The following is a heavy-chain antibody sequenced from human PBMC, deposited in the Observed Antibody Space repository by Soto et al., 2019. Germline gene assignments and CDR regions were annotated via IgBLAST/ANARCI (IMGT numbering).Heavy chain of an antibody. CDR1: GGTFSSYA. D-gene: IGHD6-6*01. CDR3: ARPLIAARPQFDY. Sequence: SVKVSCKASGGTFSSYAISWVRQAPGQGLEWMGGIIPIFGTANYAQKFQGRVTITADESTSTAYMELSSLRSEDTAVYYCARPLIAARPQFDYWGQGTLVTVSS. J-gene: IGHJ4*02. V-gene: IGHV1-69*13. CDR2: IIPIFGTA.